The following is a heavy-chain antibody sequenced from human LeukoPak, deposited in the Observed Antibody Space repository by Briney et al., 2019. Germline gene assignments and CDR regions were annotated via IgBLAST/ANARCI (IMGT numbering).Heavy chain of an antibody. CDR3: AKGQESIFGVVIKYYYYYGMDV. Sequence: PGGSLRLSCAASGFTFSSYARSWVRQAPGKGLEWVSAISGSGGSTYYADSVKGRFTISRDNSKNTLYLQMNSLRAEDTAVYYCAKGQESIFGVVIKYYYYYGMDVWGQGTTVTVSS. V-gene: IGHV3-23*01. D-gene: IGHD3-3*01. CDR2: ISGSGGST. CDR1: GFTFSSYA. J-gene: IGHJ6*02.